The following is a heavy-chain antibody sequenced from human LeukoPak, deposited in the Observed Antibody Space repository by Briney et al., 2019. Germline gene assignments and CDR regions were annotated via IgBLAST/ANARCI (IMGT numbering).Heavy chain of an antibody. J-gene: IGHJ4*02. CDR2: ISWNSGSI. Sequence: PGGSLRLSCAASGFTFEDYAMHWVRQAPGKGLEWVSGISWNSGSIGYADSVKGRFTISRDNAKNSLYLQMNSLRAEDMALYYCAKDKDYDSSGYLDYWGQGTLVTVSS. V-gene: IGHV3-9*03. CDR1: GFTFEDYA. CDR3: AKDKDYDSSGYLDY. D-gene: IGHD3-22*01.